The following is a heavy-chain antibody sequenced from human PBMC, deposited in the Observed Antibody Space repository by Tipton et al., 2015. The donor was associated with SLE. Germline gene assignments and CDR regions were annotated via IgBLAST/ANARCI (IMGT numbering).Heavy chain of an antibody. D-gene: IGHD3-16*01. CDR1: GFTFSRHD. CDR2: MGSAGDT. CDR3: ARVHADDTRGMIAFDI. V-gene: IGHV3-13*01. J-gene: IGHJ3*02. Sequence: QLVQSGGGVVQPGGSLRLSCVASGFTFSRHDMHWVRQGTGKGLEWVSAMGSAGDTYYATSVKGRFTISRDNAKNSLYLQMNGLRVADTALYYCARVHADDTRGMIAFDIWGQGTMVTVSS.